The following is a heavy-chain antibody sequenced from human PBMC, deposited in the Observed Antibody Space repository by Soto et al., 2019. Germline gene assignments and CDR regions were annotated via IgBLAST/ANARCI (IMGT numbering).Heavy chain of an antibody. D-gene: IGHD1-26*01. CDR1: GFTFSDYY. V-gene: IGHV3-11*05. CDR3: VRDLGWSPLWEY. J-gene: IGHJ4*02. Sequence: QVHLVESGGGLVKPGGSLRLSCTASGFTFSDYYMSWIRQAPGQGLEWISYISSTSSYTDYADSVKGRFTISRDYAMNSLYLQMNSLRDEDTAVYYCVRDLGWSPLWEYWGQGTLVTVSS. CDR2: ISSTSSYT.